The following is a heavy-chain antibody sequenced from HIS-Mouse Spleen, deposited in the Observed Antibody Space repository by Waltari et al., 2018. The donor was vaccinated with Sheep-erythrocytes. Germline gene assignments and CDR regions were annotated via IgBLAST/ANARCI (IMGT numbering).Heavy chain of an antibody. J-gene: IGHJ4*02. D-gene: IGHD2-2*01. V-gene: IGHV3-9*01. CDR3: AKDISRNIVVVPAAVGDY. CDR1: GFSFDDYA. CDR2: ICWNSGNI. Sequence: EVQLVESGGGLVQPGRSLRLSCAASGFSFDDYAMHWVRQAPGKGLEGVSGICWNSGNIGDADSVKSLFTISSDNAKNSLYLQMNSLRAEDTALYYCAKDISRNIVVVPAAVGDYWGQGTLVTVSS.